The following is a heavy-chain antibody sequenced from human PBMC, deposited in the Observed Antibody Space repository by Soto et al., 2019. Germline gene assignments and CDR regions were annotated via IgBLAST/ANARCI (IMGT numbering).Heavy chain of an antibody. Sequence: QVQLQESGPGLVKPSETLSLTCTVSGGSISSYYWSWIRQPPGKGLEWIGYIYYSGRTNYNPSLKSRVTISVDTSKNQFSLKLSSVTAADTAVYYCAREGTVGNYYYYGMDVWGQGTTVTVSS. V-gene: IGHV4-59*01. CDR1: GGSISSYY. J-gene: IGHJ6*02. CDR2: IYYSGRT. CDR3: AREGTVGNYYYYGMDV. D-gene: IGHD4-17*01.